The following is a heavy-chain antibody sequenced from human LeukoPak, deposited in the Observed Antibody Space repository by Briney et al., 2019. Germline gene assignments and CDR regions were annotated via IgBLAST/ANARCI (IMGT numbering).Heavy chain of an antibody. Sequence: SETLSLTCAVSGASISSYFWSWIRQPPGKGLENIGYIYSSGSTNYDPSLKSRVSISVDRAKNHLSLKLTSVTAADTAVYYCARGGASSKWLDSWGQGTLVTVSS. J-gene: IGHJ5*01. D-gene: IGHD3-16*01. V-gene: IGHV4-59*01. CDR2: IYSSGST. CDR3: ARGGASSKWLDS. CDR1: GASISSYF.